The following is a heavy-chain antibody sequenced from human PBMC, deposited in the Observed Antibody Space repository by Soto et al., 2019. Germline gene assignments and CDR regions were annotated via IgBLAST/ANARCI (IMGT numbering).Heavy chain of an antibody. D-gene: IGHD3-10*01. Sequence: QITLKESGPTLVKPTQTLTLTCTFSGFSLSTSGVGVGWIRQPPGKALEWLALIYWDDDKRYSPSLKSRLTITNDTSKHQVVLTITNMDPVDTATYYCAPDRSGSGFDYWGQGTLVTVSS. CDR3: APDRSGSGFDY. J-gene: IGHJ4*02. CDR2: IYWDDDK. V-gene: IGHV2-5*02. CDR1: GFSLSTSGVG.